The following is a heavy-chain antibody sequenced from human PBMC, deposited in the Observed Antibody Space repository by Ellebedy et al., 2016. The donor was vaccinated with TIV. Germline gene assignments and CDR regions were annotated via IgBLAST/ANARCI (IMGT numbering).Heavy chain of an antibody. CDR3: VRGSRVEKWFDP. J-gene: IGHJ5*02. Sequence: MPSETLSLTCTVSGGSMSNYYWGWIRQPPGKGLEWVGYMYYTGGPNYNPSLKRRITISVDTSKKQFSLKLNSVTAADTARYYCVRGSRVEKWFDPWGQGTLVTVSS. CDR1: GGSMSNYY. D-gene: IGHD2-15*01. V-gene: IGHV4-59*12. CDR2: MYYTGGP.